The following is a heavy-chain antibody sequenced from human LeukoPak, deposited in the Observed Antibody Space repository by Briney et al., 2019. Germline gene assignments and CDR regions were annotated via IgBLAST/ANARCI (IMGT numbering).Heavy chain of an antibody. D-gene: IGHD6-13*01. CDR3: ARGGTRSSWYEYYYYYYMDV. Sequence: SETLSLTCTVSGYSISSGYYWSWIRQPPGKGLEWIGEINHSGSTNYNPSLKSRVTISVDTSKNQFSLKLSSVTAADTAVYYCARGGTRSSWYEYYYYYYMDVWGKGTTVTVSS. CDR1: GYSISSGYY. CDR2: INHSGST. V-gene: IGHV4-38-2*02. J-gene: IGHJ6*03.